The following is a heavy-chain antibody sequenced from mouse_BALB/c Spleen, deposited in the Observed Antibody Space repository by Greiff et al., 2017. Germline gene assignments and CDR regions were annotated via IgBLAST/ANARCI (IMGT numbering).Heavy chain of an antibody. D-gene: IGHD3-1*01. Sequence: VKVVESGAELVRPGTSVKMSCKAAGYTFTNYWIGWVKQRPGLGLEWIGDIYPGGGYTNYNEKFKGKATLTADTSSSTAYMQLSSLTSEDSAIYYCTRSGLRYAMDYWGQGTSVTVSS. CDR2: IYPGGGYT. CDR3: TRSGLRYAMDY. CDR1: GYTFTNYW. J-gene: IGHJ4*01. V-gene: IGHV1-63*02.